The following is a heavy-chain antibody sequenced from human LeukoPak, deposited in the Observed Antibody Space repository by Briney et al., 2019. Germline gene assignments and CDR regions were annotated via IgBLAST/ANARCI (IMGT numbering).Heavy chain of an antibody. CDR1: GFTFSSCG. CDR3: AKNGDRGAYCSGGSCYPYYYYYMDV. CDR2: IRGSVGST. Sequence: GGSLRLSCAASGFTFSSCGMTWVRQAPGKGLEWVSSIRGSVGSTFYADSVKGRFTISRDNSKNTLSLQMNSLRAEDTAIYYCAKNGDRGAYCSGGSCYPYYYYYMDVWGKGTTVTISS. V-gene: IGHV3-23*01. D-gene: IGHD2-15*01. J-gene: IGHJ6*03.